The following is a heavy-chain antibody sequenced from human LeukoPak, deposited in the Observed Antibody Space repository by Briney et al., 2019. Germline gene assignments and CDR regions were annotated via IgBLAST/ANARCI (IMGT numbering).Heavy chain of an antibody. CDR2: IIPIFGTA. CDR3: ASRYCSSTSCYTASGY. V-gene: IGHV1-69*13. Sequence: SVKVSCKASGGTFSSYAISWVRQAPGQGLEWMGGIIPIFGTANYAQKFQGRVTITADESTSTAYMELSSLRSEDTAVYYCASRYCSSTSCYTASGYWGQGTLVTVSS. D-gene: IGHD2-2*02. CDR1: GGTFSSYA. J-gene: IGHJ4*02.